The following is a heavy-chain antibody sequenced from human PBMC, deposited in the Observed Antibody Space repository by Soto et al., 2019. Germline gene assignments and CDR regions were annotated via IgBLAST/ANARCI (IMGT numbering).Heavy chain of an antibody. J-gene: IGHJ5*02. V-gene: IGHV4-30-2*01. CDR3: ARDRQQLNWFAP. Sequence: PSETLSLTCAVSGGSISSGGYSWSWIRQPPGKGLEWIGYIYHSGSTYYNPSLKSRVTISVDRSKNQFSLKLSSVTAADTAVYYCARDRQQLNWFAPWGQGTLVTVSS. CDR2: IYHSGST. D-gene: IGHD6-13*01. CDR1: GGSISSGGYS.